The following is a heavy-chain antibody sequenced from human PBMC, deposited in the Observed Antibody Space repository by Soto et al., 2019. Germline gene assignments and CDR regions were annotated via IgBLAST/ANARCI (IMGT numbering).Heavy chain of an antibody. D-gene: IGHD2-2*01. Sequence: ASVKVSCKASGYTFTSYDINWVRQATGQGLEWMGWMNPNSGNTGYAQKFQGRVTMTRNTSISTAYMELSSLRSEDTAVYYCARGNIVVVPAAPDYYYYMDVWGKGTTVTVSS. CDR1: GYTFTSYD. CDR3: ARGNIVVVPAAPDYYYYMDV. J-gene: IGHJ6*03. V-gene: IGHV1-8*01. CDR2: MNPNSGNT.